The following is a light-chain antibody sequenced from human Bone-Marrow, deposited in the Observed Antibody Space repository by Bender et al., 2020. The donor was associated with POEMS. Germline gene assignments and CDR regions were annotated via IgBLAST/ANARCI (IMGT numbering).Light chain of an antibody. V-gene: IGLV3-1*01. CDR1: NLGDKY. CDR2: EDN. Sequence: SYEMTQPPSVSVSPGQTATITCSGDNLGDKYVSWYQLRPDQSPVLVMSEDNKRPSGIPERFSGSNSGNTATLTISGTQAVDEADYYCQALESSTADVVFGGGTKLTVL. J-gene: IGLJ2*01. CDR3: QALESSTADVV.